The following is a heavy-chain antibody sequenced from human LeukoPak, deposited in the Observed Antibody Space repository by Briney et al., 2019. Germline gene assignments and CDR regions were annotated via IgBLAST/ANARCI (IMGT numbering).Heavy chain of an antibody. J-gene: IGHJ4*02. CDR1: GFTFDDYA. D-gene: IGHD3-22*01. V-gene: IGHV3-9*01. CDR3: AKTLGGYYSPGYYFDY. CDR2: ISWNSGSI. Sequence: PGRSLRLSCAASGFTFDDYAMHWVRQAPGRGLEWVSGISWNSGSIGYADSVKGRFTISRDNAKNSLYLQMNSLRAEDTALYYCAKTLGGYYSPGYYFDYWGQGTPVTVSS.